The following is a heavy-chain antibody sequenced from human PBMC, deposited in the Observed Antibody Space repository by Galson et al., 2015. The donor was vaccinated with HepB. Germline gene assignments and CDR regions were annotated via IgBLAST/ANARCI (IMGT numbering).Heavy chain of an antibody. CDR2: IIPILGIA. J-gene: IGHJ4*02. D-gene: IGHD7-27*01. CDR3: ARHRASCTNWGSGSCRLQYFDY. V-gene: IGHV1-69*04. CDR1: GGTFSSYA. Sequence: SVKVSCKASGGTFSSYAISWVRQAPGQGLEWMGRIIPILGIANYAQKFQGRVTITADKSTSTAYMELSSLRSEDTAVYYCARHRASCTNWGSGSCRLQYFDYWGQGTLVTVSS.